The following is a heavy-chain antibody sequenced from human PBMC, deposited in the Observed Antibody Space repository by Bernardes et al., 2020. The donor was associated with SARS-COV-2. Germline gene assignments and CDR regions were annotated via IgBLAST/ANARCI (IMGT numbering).Heavy chain of an antibody. D-gene: IGHD3-10*01. Sequence: VGSLRLSCAASGFAFRRYAMSWVRQAPGKGLEWVSGITDSGGNTYYADSVKGRFTVSRDNSKNMVYLQMNSLRADDTAVYYCAKVGPVGEGGFFDYWGQGTLVTVSS. CDR1: GFAFRRYA. J-gene: IGHJ4*02. V-gene: IGHV3-23*01. CDR2: ITDSGGNT. CDR3: AKVGPVGEGGFFDY.